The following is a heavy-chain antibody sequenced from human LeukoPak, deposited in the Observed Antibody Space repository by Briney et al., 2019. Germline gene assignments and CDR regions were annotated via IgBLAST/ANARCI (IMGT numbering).Heavy chain of an antibody. CDR1: GFTFSSYS. Sequence: PGGSLRLSCAASGFTFSSYSMNWVRQAPGKGLEWVSSISSSSSYIYYADSVKGRFTISRDNAKNSLYLQMNSLRAEDTAVYYCAGDPTTYYYYYMDVWGRGTTVTISS. CDR2: ISSSSSYI. J-gene: IGHJ6*03. D-gene: IGHD1-14*01. V-gene: IGHV3-21*01. CDR3: AGDPTTYYYYYMDV.